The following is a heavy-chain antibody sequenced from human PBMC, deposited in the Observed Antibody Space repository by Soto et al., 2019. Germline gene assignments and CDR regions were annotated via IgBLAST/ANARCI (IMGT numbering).Heavy chain of an antibody. CDR1: GGTFSSYT. Sequence: QVQLVQSGAEVKKPGSSVKVSCKASGGTFSSYTISWVRQAPGQGLEWMGGIIPMFGTGNYAQKLQGRVTITADESTNTAYMELSSLRSEDTAVYYCARRYYISPSCHYYGLDVWGQGTTVTVSS. D-gene: IGHD2-2*01. CDR2: IIPMFGTG. CDR3: ARRYYISPSCHYYGLDV. J-gene: IGHJ6*02. V-gene: IGHV1-69*12.